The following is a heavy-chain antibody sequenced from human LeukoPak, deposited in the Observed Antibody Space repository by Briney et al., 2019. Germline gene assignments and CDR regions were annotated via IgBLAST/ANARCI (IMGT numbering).Heavy chain of an antibody. V-gene: IGHV3-21*01. J-gene: IGHJ4*02. CDR2: ISSSSSYI. CDR1: GFTFSSYS. D-gene: IGHD4-17*01. Sequence: PGGSLRLSCAASGFTFSSYSMNWVRQAPGKGLEWVSSISSSSSYIYYADSVKGRFTISRDNAKNSLYLQMNSLRAEDTAVYYCARPYGDSRQPYFDYWGQGTLVTVSS. CDR3: ARPYGDSRQPYFDY.